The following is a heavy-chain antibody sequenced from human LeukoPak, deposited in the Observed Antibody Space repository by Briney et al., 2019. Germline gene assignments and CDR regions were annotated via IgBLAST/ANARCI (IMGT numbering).Heavy chain of an antibody. D-gene: IGHD3-22*01. CDR3: ARTYYYDSSGIDY. CDR1: ALTVSRYA. J-gene: IGHJ4*02. CDR2: ISYDGRNK. V-gene: IGHV3-30*08. Sequence: PGRSLRLSCAASALTVSRYAMHWVRQAPGKWLEWVAVISYDGRNKYYADPVKGRFTISRDNSKTTLYLQMNSLRAEDTAVYYCARTYYYDSSGIDYWGQGTLVTVSS.